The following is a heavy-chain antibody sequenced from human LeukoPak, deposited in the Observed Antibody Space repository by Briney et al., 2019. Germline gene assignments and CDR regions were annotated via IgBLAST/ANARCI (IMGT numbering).Heavy chain of an antibody. CDR2: ISYDGSNK. CDR3: AKPLPHLSMRGPLDY. CDR1: GFTFSSYG. J-gene: IGHJ4*02. V-gene: IGHV3-30*18. Sequence: PGGSLRLSCAASGFTFSSYGMHWVRQAPGKGLEWVAVISYDGSNKYYADSVKGRFTISRDNSKNTLYLQMNSLRAEDTAVYYCAKPLPHLSMRGPLDYWGQGTLVTVSS.